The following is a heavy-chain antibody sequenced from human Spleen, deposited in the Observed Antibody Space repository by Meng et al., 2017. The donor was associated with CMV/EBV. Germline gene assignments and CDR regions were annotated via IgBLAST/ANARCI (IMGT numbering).Heavy chain of an antibody. CDR3: ARDPHSSIFGVVVGWFDP. CDR2: ISYDGSNK. J-gene: IGHJ5*02. V-gene: IGHV3-30-3*01. CDR1: GFTFSTYA. Sequence: GGSLRLSCVASGFTFSTYAMHWVRQAPGKGLEWVAVISYDGSNKYYADSVKGRFTISRDNSKNTLYLQMNSLRAEDTAVYYCARDPHSSIFGVVVGWFDPWGQGTLVTVSS. D-gene: IGHD3-3*01.